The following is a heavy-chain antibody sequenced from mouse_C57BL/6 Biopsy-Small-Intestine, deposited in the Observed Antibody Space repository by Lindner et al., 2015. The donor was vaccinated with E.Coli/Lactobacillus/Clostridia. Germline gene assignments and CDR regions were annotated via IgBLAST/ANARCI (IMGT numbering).Heavy chain of an antibody. Sequence: SVKVSCKGSGYTFTSYAMHWVRQAPGQGLEWMGWINTGNGDTKYSQKFQGRVTFTRDTSASTAYMELSSLRSEGTAVYYCARSVGISMIVLYYFDYWGQGTLVTVSS. J-gene: IGHJ2*01. CDR3: ARSVGISMIVLYYFDY. CDR2: INTGNGDT. D-gene: IGHD2-3*01. CDR1: GYTFTSYA. V-gene: IGHV1-84*02.